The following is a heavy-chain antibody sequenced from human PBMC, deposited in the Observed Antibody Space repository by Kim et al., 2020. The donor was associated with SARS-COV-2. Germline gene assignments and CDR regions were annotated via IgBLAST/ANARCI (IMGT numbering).Heavy chain of an antibody. D-gene: IGHD5-12*01. J-gene: IGHJ6*01. V-gene: IGHV4-34*01. CDR2: INHSGST. Sequence: SETLSLTCAVYGGSFSGYCWSWIRQPPGKGLEWIGEINHSGSTNYNPSLKSRVTISVDTSKNQFSLKLSSVTAADTAVYYCARGPDEDIVATNYDYG. CDR1: GGSFSGYC. CDR3: ARGPDEDIVATNYDYG.